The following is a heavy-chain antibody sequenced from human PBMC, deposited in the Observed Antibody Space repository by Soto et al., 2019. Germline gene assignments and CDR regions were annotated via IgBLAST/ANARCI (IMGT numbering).Heavy chain of an antibody. CDR2: FDPEDGET. J-gene: IGHJ1*01. D-gene: IGHD6-19*01. CDR1: GYTLTELS. CDR3: AIHPLYRSGWYTPPAVPNENFHH. V-gene: IGHV1-24*01. Sequence: ASVKVSCKVSGYTLTELSVHWVRQAPEKGLEWMGSFDPEDGETIYAQKFQGRVTMTDDTSTDTAYMELSSLRSEDTAVYYCAIHPLYRSGWYTPPAVPNENFHHWGQGTLVTAPQ.